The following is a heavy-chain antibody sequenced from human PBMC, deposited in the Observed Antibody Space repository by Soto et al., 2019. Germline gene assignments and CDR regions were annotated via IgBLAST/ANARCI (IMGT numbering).Heavy chain of an antibody. V-gene: IGHV3-30-3*01. Sequence: RGSLRLSCAASGFTFSRYAIHWVRQAPGKGLEWVTVMSDDGNQKHDADSVKGRFSVSRDDSENTVFLQMTSLRTEDTATYYCAKDRYFDSYYLDSWGQGTLVTVSS. J-gene: IGHJ4*02. D-gene: IGHD3-9*01. CDR2: MSDDGNQK. CDR3: AKDRYFDSYYLDS. CDR1: GFTFSRYA.